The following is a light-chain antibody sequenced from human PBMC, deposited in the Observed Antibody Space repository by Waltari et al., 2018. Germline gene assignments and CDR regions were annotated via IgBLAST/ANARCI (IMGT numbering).Light chain of an antibody. Sequence: SSELTQDPAVSVALGQTVRITCQGDSLRSYYASWYQQKPGKAPVLVIYGKNNRPSGIPGRFSGSSSGNTASLTITGAQAEDEADYYCNARDSSGNHPHVVFGGGTKLTVL. CDR3: NARDSSGNHPHVV. V-gene: IGLV3-19*01. CDR2: GKN. J-gene: IGLJ2*01. CDR1: SLRSYY.